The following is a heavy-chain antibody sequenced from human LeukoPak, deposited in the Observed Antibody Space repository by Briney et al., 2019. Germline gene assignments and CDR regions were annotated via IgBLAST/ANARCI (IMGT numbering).Heavy chain of an antibody. CDR1: GFTFSSYS. V-gene: IGHV3-21*01. D-gene: IGHD6-13*01. J-gene: IGHJ6*03. CDR3: ARDATTAAGTVYMDV. Sequence: GGSLRLSCAASGFTFSSYSMNWVRQSPGKGLEWVSCISSSSRYTYYADSVKGRFTISRDNAKNSLYLQMNSLRAEDTAVYYCARDATTAAGTVYMDVWGRGTTVTISS. CDR2: ISSSSRYT.